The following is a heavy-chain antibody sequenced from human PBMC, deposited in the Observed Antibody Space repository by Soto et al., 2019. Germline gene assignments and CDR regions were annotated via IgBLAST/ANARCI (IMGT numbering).Heavy chain of an antibody. CDR3: ARAGIVVPAAIPSYYYYGMDV. V-gene: IGHV4-31*03. D-gene: IGHD2-2*01. J-gene: IGHJ6*02. CDR2: SYYSGST. CDR1: GGSISSGGYY. Sequence: QVQLQESGPGLVKPSQTLSLTCTVSGGSISSGGYYWSWIRQHPGKGLEWIGYSYYSGSTYYNPSLKSRVTISVDTSKNQFSLKLSSVTAADTAVYYCARAGIVVPAAIPSYYYYGMDVWGQGTTVTVSS.